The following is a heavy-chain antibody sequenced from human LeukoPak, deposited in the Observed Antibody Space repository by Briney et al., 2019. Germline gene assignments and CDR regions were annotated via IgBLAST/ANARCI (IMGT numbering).Heavy chain of an antibody. J-gene: IGHJ6*03. Sequence: GGSLRLSCSASGFTFSSYWMSSVRQAPGKGLEWVSNIKQDGSEKYYVDSVKGRFTISRDNAKNSLYLQMNSLRAEDTAVYYCAREGRGWYIYYYYMDVWGKGTTVTVSS. V-gene: IGHV3-7*01. CDR1: GFTFSSYW. D-gene: IGHD6-19*01. CDR3: AREGRGWYIYYYYMDV. CDR2: IKQDGSEK.